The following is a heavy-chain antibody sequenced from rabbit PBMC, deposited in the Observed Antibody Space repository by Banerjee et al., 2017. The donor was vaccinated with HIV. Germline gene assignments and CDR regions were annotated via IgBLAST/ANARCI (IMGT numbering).Heavy chain of an antibody. CDR1: GFDFSSYT. V-gene: IGHV1S47*01. CDR3: AKVDYHYYTYGYPGYAYAPYFNL. CDR2: IYNGDGST. J-gene: IGHJ4*01. Sequence: QQQLEESGGGLVQPGGSLKLSCKASGFDFSSYTMNWVRQAPGKGPEWIACIYNGDGSTYYASWAKGRFTISKTSSTTVTLQMTSLTDADTATYFCAKVDYHYYTYGYPGYAYAPYFNLWGQGTLVTVS. D-gene: IGHD6-1*01.